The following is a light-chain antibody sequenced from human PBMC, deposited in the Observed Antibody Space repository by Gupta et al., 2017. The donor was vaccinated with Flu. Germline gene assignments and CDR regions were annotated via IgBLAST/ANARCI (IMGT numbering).Light chain of an antibody. Sequence: SALTQPASVSGSPGPSITISCTGTSSDVGGYNYVSWYQQHPGKAPKLMIYEVSNRPSGVSNRFSGSKSGTTASLTISGLQAEDEADYYCSSYTSSSTLGVFGGGTKLTVL. CDR1: SSDVGGYNY. CDR2: EVS. CDR3: SSYTSSSTLGV. V-gene: IGLV2-14*01. J-gene: IGLJ2*01.